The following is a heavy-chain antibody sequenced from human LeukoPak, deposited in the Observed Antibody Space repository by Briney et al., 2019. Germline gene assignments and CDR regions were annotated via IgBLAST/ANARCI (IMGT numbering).Heavy chain of an antibody. Sequence: GGPLRLSCAASGFTFSSYSMNWVRQAPGKGLEWVSSIGSSSSYIYYADSVKGRFTISRDNAKNSLYLQMNSLRAEDTAVYYCAKDLSHYYYDSSGLFWFDPWGQGTLVTVSS. D-gene: IGHD3-22*01. V-gene: IGHV3-21*01. CDR1: GFTFSSYS. CDR2: IGSSSSYI. J-gene: IGHJ5*02. CDR3: AKDLSHYYYDSSGLFWFDP.